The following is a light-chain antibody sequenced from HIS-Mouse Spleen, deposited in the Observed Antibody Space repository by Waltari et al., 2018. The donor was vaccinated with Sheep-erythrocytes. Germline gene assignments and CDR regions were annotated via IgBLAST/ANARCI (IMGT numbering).Light chain of an antibody. CDR2: DFS. CDR1: SSDVGGYNY. V-gene: IGLV2-11*01. Sequence: QSALTQPRSVSGSPGQSVTISCTGTSSDVGGYNYVSWYQQHPGKAPKLMIYDFSKRPSWVPDRFSCSKSVNTASLTISGLQAEDEADYYCCSYAGSYNHVFATGTKVTVL. CDR3: CSYAGSYNHV. J-gene: IGLJ1*01.